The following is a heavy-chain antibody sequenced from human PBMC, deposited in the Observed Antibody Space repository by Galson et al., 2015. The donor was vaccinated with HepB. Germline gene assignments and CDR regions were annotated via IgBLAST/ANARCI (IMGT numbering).Heavy chain of an antibody. J-gene: IGHJ6*02. CDR2: ISGRGDDT. D-gene: IGHD1-26*01. CDR1: GLTFRRQA. CDR3: AKDWEGSTCPCMDV. V-gene: IGHV3-23*01. Sequence: LRLSCAASGLTFRRQAMSWGRPAAGHGLECLSSISGRGDDTYNADSVKGRFTISRDNSKNTVFLQMNSLRAEDSALYYCAKDWEGSTCPCMDVWGQGTTVTVSS.